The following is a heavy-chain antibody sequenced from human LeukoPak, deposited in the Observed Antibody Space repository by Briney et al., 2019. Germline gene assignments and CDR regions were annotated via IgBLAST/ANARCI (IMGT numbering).Heavy chain of an antibody. V-gene: IGHV3-64*01. CDR1: AFTFSSYA. Sequence: PGASLRLSCAASAFTFSSYAMDCVRQAPGKGLEYVSAISSNGGSTSYANSVKGRFTISRDNSKTTLYLQLCTLRAEHMAVYYCARDYSPGAGNEAPLGWFDLWGQGTLVTVSS. CDR2: ISSNGGST. J-gene: IGHJ5*02. D-gene: IGHD6-19*01. CDR3: ARDYSPGAGNEAPLGWFDL.